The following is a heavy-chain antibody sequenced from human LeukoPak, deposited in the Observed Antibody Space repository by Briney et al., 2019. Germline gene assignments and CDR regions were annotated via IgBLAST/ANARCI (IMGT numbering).Heavy chain of an antibody. Sequence: PGGSLRLSCAASGFTFSDYAMSWVRQAPGKGLEWVSSISGSDGRTHYADSVKGRFTISRDNFKKTVSLQMDSLRAEDTAVYYCAKDAQRGFDYSNSLEHWGQGSLVTVSS. CDR2: ISGSDGRT. CDR3: AKDAQRGFDYSNSLEH. D-gene: IGHD4-11*01. CDR1: GFTFSDYA. V-gene: IGHV3-23*01. J-gene: IGHJ4*02.